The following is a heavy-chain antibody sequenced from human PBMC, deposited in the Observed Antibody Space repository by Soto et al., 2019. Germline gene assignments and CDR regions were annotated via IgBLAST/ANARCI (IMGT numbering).Heavy chain of an antibody. CDR1: CGSFSGYY. CDR2: INHSGST. D-gene: IGHD2-8*01. Sequence: SETLSLTCAVYCGSFSGYYWSWIRQPPGKGLEWIGEINHSGSTNYNPSLKSRVTISVDTSKNQFSLKLSSVTAADTAVYYCARGDDGVSQNWFYPWGQGTLVTVSS. V-gene: IGHV4-34*01. CDR3: ARGDDGVSQNWFYP. J-gene: IGHJ5*02.